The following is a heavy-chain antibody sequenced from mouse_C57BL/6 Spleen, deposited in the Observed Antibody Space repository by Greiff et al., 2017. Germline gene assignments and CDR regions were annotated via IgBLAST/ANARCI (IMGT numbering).Heavy chain of an antibody. Sequence: QVQLQQPGAELVKPGASVKLSCTASGYTFTSYWMHWVKQRPGQGLEWIGMIHPNSGSTNYNEKFKSKATLTVDKPSSTAYVQLSSLTSGDSAVYYCAREGDGVDYWGQGTTLTVSS. CDR2: IHPNSGST. CDR1: GYTFTSYW. J-gene: IGHJ2*01. V-gene: IGHV1-64*01. CDR3: AREGDGVDY. D-gene: IGHD3-3*01.